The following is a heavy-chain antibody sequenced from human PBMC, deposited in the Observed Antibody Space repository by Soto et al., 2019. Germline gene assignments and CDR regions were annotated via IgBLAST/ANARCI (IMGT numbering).Heavy chain of an antibody. CDR2: INQDGSEK. V-gene: IGHV3-7*01. J-gene: IGHJ4*02. CDR1: GFTFSTYW. Sequence: GGSLRLSCAASGFTFSTYWMDWVRQTPGKGLEWVANINQDGSEKNYVDSVKGRFTISRDNAKNSLYLQMSSLTAEDSALYYCSRSLNSWGQGTLVTVSS. CDR3: SRSLNS.